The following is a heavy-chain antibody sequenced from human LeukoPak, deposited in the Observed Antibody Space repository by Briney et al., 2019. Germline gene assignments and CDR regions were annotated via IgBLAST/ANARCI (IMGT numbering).Heavy chain of an antibody. CDR3: ASQMVAASSY. J-gene: IGHJ4*02. CDR1: GFTFSTYG. V-gene: IGHV3-33*01. CDR2: IWYDGSNK. Sequence: GGSLRLSCAASGFTFSTYGMNWVRQAPGKGLEWVAVIWYDGSNKYYADSVKGRFTISRGNSKDTLYLQMNSLRAEDTAMYYCASQMVAASSYWGQGTLVTVSS. D-gene: IGHD2-15*01.